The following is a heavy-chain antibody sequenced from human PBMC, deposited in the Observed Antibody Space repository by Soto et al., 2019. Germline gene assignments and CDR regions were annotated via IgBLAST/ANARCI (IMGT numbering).Heavy chain of an antibody. D-gene: IGHD1-1*01. CDR1: GGSISSGGYY. V-gene: IGHV4-31*03. CDR2: IYYSGST. J-gene: IGHJ4*02. CDR3: ARYWRSYFDY. Sequence: SETLSLTCTVSGGSISSGGYYWSWIRQHPGKGLEWIGYIYYSGSTYYNPSLKSRVTISVDTSKNQFSLKLSSVTAADTAVYYCARYWRSYFDYWGQGTLVTSPQ.